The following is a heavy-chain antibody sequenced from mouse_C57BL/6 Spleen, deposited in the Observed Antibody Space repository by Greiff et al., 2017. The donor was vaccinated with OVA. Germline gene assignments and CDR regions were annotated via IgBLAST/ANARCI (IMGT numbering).Heavy chain of an antibody. CDR1: GYTFTSYW. D-gene: IGHD1-1*01. CDR3: ARITTVVAPYFDY. CDR2: IYPGSGST. J-gene: IGHJ2*01. Sequence: VQLQQPGAELVKPGASVKMSCKASGYTFTSYWITWVKQRPGQGLEWIGDIYPGSGSTNYNEKFKSKATLTVDTSSSTAYMELSSLTSEDSAVYYGARITTVVAPYFDYWGQGTTLTVSS. V-gene: IGHV1-55*01.